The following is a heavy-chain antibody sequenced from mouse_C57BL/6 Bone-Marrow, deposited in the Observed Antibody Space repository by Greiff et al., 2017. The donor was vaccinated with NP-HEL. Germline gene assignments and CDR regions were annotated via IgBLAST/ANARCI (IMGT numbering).Heavy chain of an antibody. CDR3: TRPGSSPYYYAMDY. J-gene: IGHJ4*01. Sequence: EVMLVESGGGLVQPGGSMKLSCAASGFTFSDAWMDWVRQSPEKGLEWVAEIRNKANNHATYYAESVKGRFTISRDDSKSSVYLQMNSLRAEDTGIYYCTRPGSSPYYYAMDYWGQGTSVTVSS. V-gene: IGHV6-6*01. D-gene: IGHD1-1*01. CDR1: GFTFSDAW. CDR2: IRNKANNHAT.